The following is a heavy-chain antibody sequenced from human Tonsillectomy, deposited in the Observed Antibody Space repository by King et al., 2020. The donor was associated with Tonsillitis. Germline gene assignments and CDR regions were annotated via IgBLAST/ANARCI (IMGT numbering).Heavy chain of an antibody. Sequence: VQLQQGGAGLLKPSETLSLTCALYGGSLSGYFWSWIRQPPGKGLEWIGEVNHSGGANYNSSPKSRVTISVDTSKNQVCMKLSSVTAPDTAGYYCARVGGSGSYLYSDYWGQGTLVTVSS. J-gene: IGHJ4*02. CDR3: ARVGGSGSYLYSDY. D-gene: IGHD3-10*01. CDR2: VNHSGGA. CDR1: GGSLSGYF. V-gene: IGHV4-34*01.